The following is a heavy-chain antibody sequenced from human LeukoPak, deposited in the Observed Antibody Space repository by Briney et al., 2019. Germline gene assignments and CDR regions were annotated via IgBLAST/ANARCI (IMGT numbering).Heavy chain of an antibody. CDR3: ARYCSSTSCYAGRHLDY. V-gene: IGHV1-18*01. CDR1: GYTFTSYG. D-gene: IGHD2-2*01. J-gene: IGHJ4*02. CDR2: ISAYNGNT. Sequence: SVKVSCKASGYTFTSYGISWVRQAPGQGLEWMGWISAYNGNTNYAQKLQGRVTMTTDTSTSTAYMELRSLRSDDTAVYYCARYCSSTSCYAGRHLDYWGQGTLVTVSS.